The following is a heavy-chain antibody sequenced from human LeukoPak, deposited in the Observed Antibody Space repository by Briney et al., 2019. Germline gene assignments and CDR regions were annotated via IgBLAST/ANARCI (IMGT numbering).Heavy chain of an antibody. Sequence: GESLKISCKGSGYSFISYWIGWVRQMPGKGLDWMGVIYPGDSDTRYSPSFQGQVTISADKSISTAYLRWSSLGASDTAIYYCARLERRGGHVYYYMDVWGKGTTVTDSS. CDR3: ARLERRGGHVYYYMDV. CDR1: GYSFISYW. J-gene: IGHJ6*03. D-gene: IGHD5-12*01. V-gene: IGHV5-51*01. CDR2: IYPGDSDT.